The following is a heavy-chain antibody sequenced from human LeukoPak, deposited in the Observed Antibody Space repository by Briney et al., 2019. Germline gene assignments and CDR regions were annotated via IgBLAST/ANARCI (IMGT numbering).Heavy chain of an antibody. CDR3: AREGYYDFWSGLVPRDYYYYMDV. D-gene: IGHD3-3*01. J-gene: IGHJ6*03. CDR1: GGTFSSYA. Sequence: ASVKVSCKASGGTFSSYAISWVRQAPGQGLEWMGGIIPIFGTANYAQKFQGRVTITADESTSTAYMELSSLRSEDTAVYYCAREGYYDFWSGLVPRDYYYYMDVWGKGTTVTVSS. CDR2: IIPIFGTA. V-gene: IGHV1-69*13.